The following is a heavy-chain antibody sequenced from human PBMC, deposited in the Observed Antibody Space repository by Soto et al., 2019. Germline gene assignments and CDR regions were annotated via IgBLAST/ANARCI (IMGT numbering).Heavy chain of an antibody. D-gene: IGHD3-3*01. CDR1: GGSISSGDYY. CDR2: IYYSGST. V-gene: IGHV4-30-4*01. J-gene: IGHJ6*02. CDR3: ARDNILGILYGGMDV. Sequence: QVQLQESGPGLVKPSQTLSLTCTVSGGSISSGDYYWSWIRQPPGKGLEWIGYIYYSGSTYYNPSLKSPVNKSVDTSKHQFYLKLSSVTAADTAVYYCARDNILGILYGGMDVWGQGTTVTVSS.